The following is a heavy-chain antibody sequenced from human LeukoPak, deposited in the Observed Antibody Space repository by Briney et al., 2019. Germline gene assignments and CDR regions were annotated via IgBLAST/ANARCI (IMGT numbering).Heavy chain of an antibody. V-gene: IGHV3-9*01. CDR1: GFTFDDYA. CDR3: ARRLAAAGLYYFDY. J-gene: IGHJ4*02. Sequence: GGSLRLSCAASGFTFDDYAMHWVRQAPGKGLEWVSGISWNSGSIGYADSVKGRFTISRDNAKNSLYLQMNSLRAEDTALYYCARRLAAAGLYYFDYWGQGTLVTVSS. CDR2: ISWNSGSI. D-gene: IGHD6-13*01.